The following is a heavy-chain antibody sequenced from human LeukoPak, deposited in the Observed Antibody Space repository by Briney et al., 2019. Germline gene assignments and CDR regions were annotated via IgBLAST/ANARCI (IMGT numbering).Heavy chain of an antibody. CDR2: ISGRGELT. Sequence: QPGGSLGLSCGASGFTFSTYAMSWVRQPPGKGLEWVASISGRGELTYYTDSVRGRFTISRVNSRSTLYLQMNFLRTDDTAVYYCVKDRPNYYGSEGHYYRQNGDSWGQGTLVTVSS. V-gene: IGHV3-23*01. D-gene: IGHD3-22*01. CDR3: VKDRPNYYGSEGHYYRQNGDS. CDR1: GFTFSTYA. J-gene: IGHJ5*01.